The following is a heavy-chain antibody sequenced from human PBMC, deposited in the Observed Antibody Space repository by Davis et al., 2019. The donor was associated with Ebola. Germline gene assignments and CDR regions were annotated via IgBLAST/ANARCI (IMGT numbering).Heavy chain of an antibody. CDR2: IKRHTDEGTI. J-gene: IGHJ4*02. V-gene: IGHV3-15*07. D-gene: IGHD1-26*01. CDR1: GFTFSSYG. Sequence: GESLKISCAASGFTFSSYGMHWVRLAPGKGLEWVGRIKRHTDEGTIDYAAPVKGRFTISRDDAKNTMYLQMTSLKIEDTAIYYCTTDEGGSRYWGQGTLVIVSS. CDR3: TTDEGGSRY.